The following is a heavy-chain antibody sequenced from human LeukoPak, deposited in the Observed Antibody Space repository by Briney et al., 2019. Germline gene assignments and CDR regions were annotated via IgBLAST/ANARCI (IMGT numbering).Heavy chain of an antibody. CDR1: GGSINSDY. CDR3: AKGAGWYNY. J-gene: IGHJ4*02. V-gene: IGHV4-59*01. Sequence: SETLSLTCTVSGGSINSDYWSWLRQPPGEGPEWIGYIYHSGNTNYNPSLETRVTISIDTSKKQFSLKLSSVTAADTAVYYCAKGAGWYNYWGQGTLVTVSS. CDR2: IYHSGNT. D-gene: IGHD6-19*01.